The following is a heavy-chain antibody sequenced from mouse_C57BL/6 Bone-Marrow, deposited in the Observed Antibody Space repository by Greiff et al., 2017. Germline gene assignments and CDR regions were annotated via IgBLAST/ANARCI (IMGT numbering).Heavy chain of an antibody. Sequence: EVQGVESGAELVRPGASVKLSCTASGFNIKDDYMHWVKQRPEQGLEWIGWLGPENGDTEYASQFQGQATITADTSSTTAYLQRSSLTSDDTAVYYCRGLLWSLMDYWGQGTSVTVSS. CDR1: GFNIKDDY. CDR3: RGLLWSLMDY. J-gene: IGHJ4*01. CDR2: LGPENGDT. V-gene: IGHV14-4*01. D-gene: IGHD2-1*01.